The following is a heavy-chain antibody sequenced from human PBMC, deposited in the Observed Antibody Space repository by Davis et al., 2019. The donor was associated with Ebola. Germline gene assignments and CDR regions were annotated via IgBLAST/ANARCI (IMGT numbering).Heavy chain of an antibody. CDR2: MYYSGTT. V-gene: IGHV4-59*01. D-gene: IGHD5-24*01. J-gene: IGHJ4*02. CDR3: ARDRRDGYTTYYLDY. CDR1: GGSISSYY. Sequence: MPSETLSLTCTVSGGSISSYYWSWIRQPPGKALEWIAYMYYSGTTNYNPSLKSRVTMSVDTSKNQFSLKMTSVTAADTAVYYCARDRRDGYTTYYLDYWGQGSLVTVSS.